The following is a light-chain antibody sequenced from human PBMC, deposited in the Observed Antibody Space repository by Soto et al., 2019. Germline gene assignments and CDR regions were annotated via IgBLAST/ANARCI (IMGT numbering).Light chain of an antibody. CDR1: QSVSRN. CDR3: QQYGSSAWT. CDR2: VAS. V-gene: IGKV3-20*01. J-gene: IGKJ1*01. Sequence: EIVMTQSPATLSVSPGERATLFCRASQSVSRNLAWHQQLPGQAPRLLIYVASSRATGIPDRFSGSGSGTDFTLTISRLEPEDFAVYYCQQYGSSAWTFGQGTKVDI.